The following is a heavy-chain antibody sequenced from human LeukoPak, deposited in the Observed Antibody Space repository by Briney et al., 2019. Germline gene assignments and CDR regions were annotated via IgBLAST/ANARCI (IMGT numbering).Heavy chain of an antibody. V-gene: IGHV1-2*02. J-gene: IGHJ4*02. Sequence: APVKVSCKASGYTFTGYYMHWVRQAPGRGLEWMGWINPNSGGTNYAQKFQGRVTMTRDTSISTAYMELSRLRSDDTAVYYCARDSFWYSSSWYPDYFDYWGQGTLVTVSS. CDR1: GYTFTGYY. D-gene: IGHD6-13*01. CDR3: ARDSFWYSSSWYPDYFDY. CDR2: INPNSGGT.